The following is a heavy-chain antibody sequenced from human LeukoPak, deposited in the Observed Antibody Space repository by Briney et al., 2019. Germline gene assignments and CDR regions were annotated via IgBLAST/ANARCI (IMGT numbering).Heavy chain of an antibody. CDR3: ARGARQWLVPDFDY. CDR1: GFTFSSYA. Sequence: GGSLRLSCAASGFTFSSYAMSWVRQAPGKGLELGANIKQDGSEKYYVDSVKGRFTISRDNAKNSLYLQMNSLRAEDTAVYYCARGARQWLVPDFDYWGQGTLVTVSS. D-gene: IGHD6-19*01. J-gene: IGHJ4*02. V-gene: IGHV3-7*01. CDR2: IKQDGSEK.